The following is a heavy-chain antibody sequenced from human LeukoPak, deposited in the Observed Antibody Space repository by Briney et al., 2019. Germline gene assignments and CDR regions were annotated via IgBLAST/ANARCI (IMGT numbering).Heavy chain of an antibody. J-gene: IGHJ4*02. D-gene: IGHD3-10*01. CDR2: INPNSGGT. CDR3: ARDTTMVRGVIKRARFDY. CDR1: GYTFTGYY. V-gene: IGHV1-2*06. Sequence: ASVKVSCKASGYTFTGYYMHWVRQAPGQGLEWMRRINPNSGGTNYAQKFQGRVTMTRDTSISTAYMELSRLRSDDTAVYYCARDTTMVRGVIKRARFDYWGQGTLVTVSS.